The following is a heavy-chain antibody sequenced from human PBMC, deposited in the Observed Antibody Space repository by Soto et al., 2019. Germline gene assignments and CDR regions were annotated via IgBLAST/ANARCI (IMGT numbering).Heavy chain of an antibody. V-gene: IGHV1-8*01. CDR1: GYTFSNYD. D-gene: IGHD3-10*01. CDR3: AKVSRKGSAIDVDS. Sequence: QVQLVQSGAELKKPGASVKVSCKASGYTFSNYDMNWVRQATGQGPEWIGWVNPNNGDTGYAQKFQGRVTLTTDISPTTAYMKLTSRRSEDPAIYSWAKVSRKGSAIDVDSWGQGTLISVSS. J-gene: IGHJ4*02. CDR2: VNPNNGDT.